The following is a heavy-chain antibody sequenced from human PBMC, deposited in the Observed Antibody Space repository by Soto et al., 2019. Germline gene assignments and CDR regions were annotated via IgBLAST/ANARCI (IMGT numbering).Heavy chain of an antibody. CDR2: IYTGST. V-gene: IGHV3-53*01. CDR3: ASRRSSSWSALDY. J-gene: IGHJ4*02. CDR1: GFTVSSNY. D-gene: IGHD6-13*01. Sequence: PGGSLRLSCAASGFTVSSNYMSWVRQPPGKGLEWVSIIYTGSTYYADSVKGRFTVSRDNSKNTLYLQMNNLRAEDTAVYYCASRRSSSWSALDYWGQGTLVTSPQ.